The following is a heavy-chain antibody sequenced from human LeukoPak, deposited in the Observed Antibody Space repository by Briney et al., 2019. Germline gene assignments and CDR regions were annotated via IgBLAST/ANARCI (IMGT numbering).Heavy chain of an antibody. J-gene: IGHJ4*02. Sequence: SETLSLTCTVSGGSISSYYWSWIRQPPGKGLEWIGYIYYSGSTNYNPSLKSRVTISVDTSKNQFSLKLSSVTAADTAVYYCARVGGISSWYGYFDYWGQGTLVTVSS. CDR3: ARVGGISSWYGYFDY. V-gene: IGHV4-59*01. CDR1: GGSISSYY. D-gene: IGHD6-13*01. CDR2: IYYSGST.